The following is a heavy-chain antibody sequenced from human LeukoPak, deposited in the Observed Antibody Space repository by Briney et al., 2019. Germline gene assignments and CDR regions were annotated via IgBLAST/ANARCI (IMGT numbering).Heavy chain of an antibody. V-gene: IGHV4-4*07. J-gene: IGHJ6*03. CDR1: GGSISSYY. D-gene: IGHD3-3*01. CDR2: IYSSGST. CDR3: ARDPFDFWSGYKNYYYYYMDV. Sequence: NPSETLSLTCTVSGGSISSYYWSWIRQPAGKGLEWIGRIYSSGSTNCNPSLKSRVTISVDTSKNQFSLKLSSVTATDTAVYYCARDPFDFWSGYKNYYYYYMDVWGKGTTVTVSS.